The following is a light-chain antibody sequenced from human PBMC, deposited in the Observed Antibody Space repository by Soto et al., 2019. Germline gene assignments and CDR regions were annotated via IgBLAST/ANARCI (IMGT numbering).Light chain of an antibody. Sequence: EIVMTQSPATLSVSPGERATLSCRASQSVSSNLAWYQQNPGQAPRLLIYGASTRATGIPARFSGSGSGTEFTLTISSLQSEDFAVYYCQQYSNWPPSTFGQGTRLEIK. CDR3: QQYSNWPPST. CDR2: GAS. CDR1: QSVSSN. J-gene: IGKJ5*01. V-gene: IGKV3-15*01.